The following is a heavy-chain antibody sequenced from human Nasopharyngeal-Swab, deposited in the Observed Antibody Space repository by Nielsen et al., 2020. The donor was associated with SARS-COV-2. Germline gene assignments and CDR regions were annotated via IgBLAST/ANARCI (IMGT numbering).Heavy chain of an antibody. CDR2: FFYSGTP. CDR3: ARDSSGWHY. CDR1: GGSLKSYY. V-gene: IGHV4-59*01. J-gene: IGHJ4*02. D-gene: IGHD6-19*01. Sequence: SETLSLTCTVSGGSLKSYYWSWVRQPPGKGLEWIGNFFYSGTPNYNPSLKSRVTISVDAPRNQFSLRLSSVTSADTAMYYCARDSSGWHYWGQGTLVTVSS.